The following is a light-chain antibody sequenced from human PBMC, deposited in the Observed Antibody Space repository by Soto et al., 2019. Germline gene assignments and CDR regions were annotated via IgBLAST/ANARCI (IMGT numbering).Light chain of an antibody. J-gene: IGKJ5*01. V-gene: IGKV3-20*01. CDR3: QQYGTTRIT. CDR2: GAS. CDR1: QSVSNSY. Sequence: EIVLTQSPGILSLSPGERATLSCRASQSVSNSYLAWYQQKPGQAPRLLMYGASNRATGIPDRFSGSGSETDFTLTISRLEPEDFAVYYCQQYGTTRITFGQGTRLEIK.